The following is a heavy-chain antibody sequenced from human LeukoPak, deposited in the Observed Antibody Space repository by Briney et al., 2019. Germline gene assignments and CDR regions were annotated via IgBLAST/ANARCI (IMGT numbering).Heavy chain of an antibody. CDR2: IRYDGSNK. Sequence: PGGSLRLSCAASGFTFSSYGMHWVRQAPGKGLDWVAFIRYDGSNKYYADSVKGRFTISRDNSKNTLYLQMNSLRAEDTAVYYCAKDQGRDSSSWHAWVPSQLDYWGQGTLVTVSS. CDR3: AKDQGRDSSSWHAWVPSQLDY. V-gene: IGHV3-30*02. J-gene: IGHJ4*02. CDR1: GFTFSSYG. D-gene: IGHD6-13*01.